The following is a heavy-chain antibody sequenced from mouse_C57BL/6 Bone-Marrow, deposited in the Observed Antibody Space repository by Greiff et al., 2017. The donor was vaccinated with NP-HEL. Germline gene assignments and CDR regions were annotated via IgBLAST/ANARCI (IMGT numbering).Heavy chain of an antibody. CDR2: IDPENGDT. CDR1: GFNIKDDY. CDR3: TTYDYDS. J-gene: IGHJ2*01. Sequence: VQLQQSGAELVRPGASVKLSCTASGFNIKDDYMHWVKQRPEQGLEWIGWIDPENGDTEYASKFQGKATITADTPSNTAYLQLSSLTSEDTAVYYCTTYDYDSWGQGTTLTVSS. D-gene: IGHD2-4*01. V-gene: IGHV14-4*01.